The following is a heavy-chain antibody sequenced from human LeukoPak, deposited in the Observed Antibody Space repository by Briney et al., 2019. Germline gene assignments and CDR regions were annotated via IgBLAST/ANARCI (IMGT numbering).Heavy chain of an antibody. V-gene: IGHV1-46*01. CDR2: INPSGGTT. CDR1: GYTFIRYY. D-gene: IGHD3-3*01. J-gene: IGHJ4*02. CDR3: ATDHHWLRGSGYVDY. Sequence: GASVKVSCKASGYTFIRYYIHWVRQAPGQGLEWMGVINPSGGTTTYAQKFQGRVSMSIDTSTDTAYMELSNLRSEDTAVYYCATDHHWLRGSGYVDYWGQGTLVTVSS.